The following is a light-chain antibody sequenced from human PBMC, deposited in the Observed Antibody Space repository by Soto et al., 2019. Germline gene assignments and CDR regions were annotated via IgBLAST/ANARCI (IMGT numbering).Light chain of an antibody. CDR3: CSYTTTSTYV. CDR1: SSDVGGYNY. V-gene: IGLV2-8*01. Sequence: QSALTQPPSASGSPGQSVTISCTGTSSDVGGYNYVSWYQQHPGKAPKLMIYEVSERPSGVPDRFSGSKSSNTASLAISGLQPEDEAYYYCCSYTTTSTYVFGTGTKVTVL. CDR2: EVS. J-gene: IGLJ1*01.